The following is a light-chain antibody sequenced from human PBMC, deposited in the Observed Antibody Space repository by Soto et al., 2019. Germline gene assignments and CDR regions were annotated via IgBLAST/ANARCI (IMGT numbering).Light chain of an antibody. CDR1: SNDVGGYNY. J-gene: IGLJ1*01. V-gene: IGLV2-14*01. CDR2: EVS. CDR3: SSHSATSPYV. Sequence: QSALTQPASVSGSPGQSITISCTGTSNDVGGYNYVSWHQQQPGKAPKLIIYEVSHRPSGISNRFSGSKSGNTASLTISGLHVEDEADYYCSSHSATSPYVFGTGTKVTVL.